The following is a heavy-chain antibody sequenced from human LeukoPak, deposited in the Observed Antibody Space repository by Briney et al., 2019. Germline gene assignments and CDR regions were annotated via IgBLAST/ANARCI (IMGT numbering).Heavy chain of an antibody. CDR3: ARGGGYSSSWTY. CDR1: GGSINSYY. V-gene: IGHV4-59*01. Sequence: SETLSLTCTVSGGSINSYYWSWIRQPPGTGLEWIGYIYYSGSTNYNPSLKSRVTISVDTSKNQFSLKLSSVTAADTAVYYCARGGGYSSSWTYWGQGTLVTVSS. CDR2: IYYSGST. D-gene: IGHD6-13*01. J-gene: IGHJ4*02.